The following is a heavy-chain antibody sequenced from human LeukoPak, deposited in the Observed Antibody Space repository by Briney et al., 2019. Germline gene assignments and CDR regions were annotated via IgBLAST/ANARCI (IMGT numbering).Heavy chain of an antibody. V-gene: IGHV3-49*03. Sequence: PGGSLRLSCTASGFIFGDYAMSWFRQAPGKGLEWVGFIRSKAYGGTTEYAASVKGRFTISRDDSKSIAYLQMNSLKTEDTAVYYYTRDHPYCSGGSCLEAFDIWGQGTMVTVSS. D-gene: IGHD2-15*01. CDR2: IRSKAYGGTT. J-gene: IGHJ3*02. CDR3: TRDHPYCSGGSCLEAFDI. CDR1: GFIFGDYA.